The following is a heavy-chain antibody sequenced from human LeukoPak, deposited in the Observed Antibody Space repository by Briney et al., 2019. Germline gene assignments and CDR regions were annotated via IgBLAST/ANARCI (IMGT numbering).Heavy chain of an antibody. V-gene: IGHV3-23*01. D-gene: IGHD3-22*01. CDR2: ISGSGGST. CDR1: GFTFSSYA. J-gene: IGHJ4*02. Sequence: PGGSLRLSCAASGFTFSSYAMSWVRQAPGKGLEWVSAISGSGGSTYYADSVKGRFTISRDNSKNTLYLQMNSLRAEDTAVYYCARGYSYGLGYYDSSGYSGGPFDYWGQGTLVTVSS. CDR3: ARGYSYGLGYYDSSGYSGGPFDY.